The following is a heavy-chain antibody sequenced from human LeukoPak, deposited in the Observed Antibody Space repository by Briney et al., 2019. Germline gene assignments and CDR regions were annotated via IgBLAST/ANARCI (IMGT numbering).Heavy chain of an antibody. CDR1: GFTFDDYA. CDR3: AKAPYYYASGSYYEWYFDL. Sequence: SLRLSCAASGFTFDDYAMHWVRQAPGKGLEWVSGISWNSGSIGYADSVKGRFTISRDNAKNSLYLQMNSLRAEDTALYYCAKAPYYYASGSYYEWYFDLWGRGTLVTVSS. CDR2: ISWNSGSI. J-gene: IGHJ2*01. V-gene: IGHV3-9*01. D-gene: IGHD3-10*01.